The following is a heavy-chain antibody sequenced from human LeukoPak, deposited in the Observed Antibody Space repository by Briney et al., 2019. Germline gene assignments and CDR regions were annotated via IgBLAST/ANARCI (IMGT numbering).Heavy chain of an antibody. Sequence: PGGSLRLSCAASGFTFSSCGMSWVRQAPGKGLEWVSAISGSGGSTYYADSVKGRFTISRDNSKNTLYLQMNSLRAEDTAVYYCAKGLTYCGGDCYPNWFDPWGQGTLVTVSS. CDR2: ISGSGGST. V-gene: IGHV3-23*01. CDR1: GFTFSSCG. D-gene: IGHD2-21*02. J-gene: IGHJ5*02. CDR3: AKGLTYCGGDCYPNWFDP.